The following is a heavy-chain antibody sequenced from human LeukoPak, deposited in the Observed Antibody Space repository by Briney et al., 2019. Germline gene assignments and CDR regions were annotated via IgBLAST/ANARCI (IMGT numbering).Heavy chain of an antibody. J-gene: IGHJ5*02. V-gene: IGHV4-61*08. CDR3: ARHRGAYGSSWYEL. CDR2: IYYSGST. Sequence: SETLSLTCTVSGGSISSVGYYWSWIRQPPGKGLEWIGYIYYSGSTNYNPSLKSRVTISVDTSKNRFSLRLSSVTAADTAVYYCARHRGAYGSSWYELWGQGTLVTVSS. D-gene: IGHD6-13*01. CDR1: GGSISSVGYY.